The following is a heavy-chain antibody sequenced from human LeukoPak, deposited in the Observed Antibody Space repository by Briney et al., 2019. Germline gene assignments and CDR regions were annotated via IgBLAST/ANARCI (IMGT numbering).Heavy chain of an antibody. CDR2: INPSGGST. J-gene: IGHJ5*02. V-gene: IGHV1-46*01. CDR3: ARGRGVTKWFDP. D-gene: IGHD4-17*01. Sequence: ASLKVSCKASGYTFTDYYMHWVRQAPGQGLEWLVIINPSGGSTSYAQKFQGRVTMTRDTSTSKVYMELSSLRSEDTAVYYCARGRGVTKWFDPWGQGTLVTVSS. CDR1: GYTFTDYY.